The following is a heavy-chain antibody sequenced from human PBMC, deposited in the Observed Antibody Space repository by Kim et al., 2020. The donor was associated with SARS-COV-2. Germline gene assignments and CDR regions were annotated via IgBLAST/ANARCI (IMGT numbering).Heavy chain of an antibody. Sequence: GGSLRLSCAVSGFTFSSYAMSWVRQAPGKGLEWVSGISGGGGSTYYADSVKGRFTISRDNSKNTLYLQMNSLRAEDTAVYYCAKDPAAFYGDYYPFDHWGQGTLVTVSA. D-gene: IGHD4-17*01. J-gene: IGHJ4*02. CDR1: GFTFSSYA. CDR2: ISGGGGST. V-gene: IGHV3-23*01. CDR3: AKDPAAFYGDYYPFDH.